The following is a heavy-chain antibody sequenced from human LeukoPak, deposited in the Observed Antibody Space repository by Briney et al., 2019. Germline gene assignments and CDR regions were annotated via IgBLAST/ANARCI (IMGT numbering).Heavy chain of an antibody. CDR2: ISSSGSTI. Sequence: PGGSLRLSCAASGFTFSSYEMNWVRQAPGKGLEWVSYISSSGSTIYYADSVKGRFTISRDNAKNSLYLQMNSLRAEDTAVYYCASTRVVNTPNDYWGQGTLVTVSS. CDR1: GFTFSSYE. V-gene: IGHV3-48*03. CDR3: ASTRVVNTPNDY. D-gene: IGHD3-22*01. J-gene: IGHJ4*02.